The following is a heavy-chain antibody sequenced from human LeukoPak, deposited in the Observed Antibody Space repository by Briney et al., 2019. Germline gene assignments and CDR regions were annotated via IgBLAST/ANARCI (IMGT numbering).Heavy chain of an antibody. J-gene: IGHJ6*03. Sequence: GASVKVSCKASGGTFSSYAISWVRQAPGQGLEWMGIINPSGGSTSYAQKFQGRVTMTRDMSTSTVYMELSSLRSEDTAVYYCASQSGGGYYYYYYMDVWGKGTTVTVSS. CDR2: INPSGGST. CDR1: GGTFSSYA. V-gene: IGHV1-46*01. CDR3: ASQSGGGYYYYYYMDV. D-gene: IGHD2-15*01.